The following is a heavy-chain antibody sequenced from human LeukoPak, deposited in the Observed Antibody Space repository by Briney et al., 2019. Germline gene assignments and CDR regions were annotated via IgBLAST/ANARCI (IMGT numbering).Heavy chain of an antibody. CDR2: IYHSGST. D-gene: IGHD3-9*01. V-gene: IGHV4-38-2*02. CDR3: ARDTALRYFDWLLSDAFDI. CDR1: GYSISNNFY. Sequence: SETLSLTCTVSGYSISNNFYWAWIRQPPGKGLEWIGSIYHSGSTYYNPSLKSRVTISVDTSKNQFSLKLSSVTAADTAVYYCARDTALRYFDWLLSDAFDIWGQGTMVTVSS. J-gene: IGHJ3*02.